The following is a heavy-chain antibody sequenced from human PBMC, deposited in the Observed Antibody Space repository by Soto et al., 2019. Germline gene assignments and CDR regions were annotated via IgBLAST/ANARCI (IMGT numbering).Heavy chain of an antibody. CDR1: GFTFSIYA. V-gene: IGHV3-30*18. CDR2: ISYDGTKT. J-gene: IGHJ4*02. Sequence: QVQLVESGGGVVQPGRSLRVSCAASGFTFSIYAMHWVRQAPGTGLEWVAVISYDGTKTYYADSVKGRFTISRDNSKNTVYLQMNSLRDEDTAVYYCAKDRGLRRQWLIDPFDYGGQGTVVSVSP. CDR3: AKDRGLRRQWLIDPFDY. D-gene: IGHD6-19*01.